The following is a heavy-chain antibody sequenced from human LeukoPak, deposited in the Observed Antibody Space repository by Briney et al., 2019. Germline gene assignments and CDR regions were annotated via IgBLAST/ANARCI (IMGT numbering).Heavy chain of an antibody. Sequence: PGGSLRLSCAASGLTVSSNYMSWVRQAPGKGLEWVSVIYSGGSTYYADSVKGRFTISRDNSKNTLYLQMNSLRAEDTAVYYCARVRVDTAMVYNYYYYGMDVWGQGTTVTVSS. CDR2: IYSGGST. D-gene: IGHD5-18*01. J-gene: IGHJ6*02. CDR1: GLTVSSNY. CDR3: ARVRVDTAMVYNYYYYGMDV. V-gene: IGHV3-53*01.